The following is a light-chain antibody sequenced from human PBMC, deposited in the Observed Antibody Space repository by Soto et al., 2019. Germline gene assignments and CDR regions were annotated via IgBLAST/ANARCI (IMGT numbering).Light chain of an antibody. V-gene: IGLV1-40*01. Sequence: QSVLTQPPSVSGAPGQRVTVSCTWGSSNIGAGYDVHWYQQLPGTAPKLLIYDNTNRPSGVPDRFSGSKSGTSASLAITGLQAEDEADYYCQSFDSSLRGSVFGSGTKVTVL. CDR2: DNT. CDR3: QSFDSSLRGSV. CDR1: SSNIGAGYD. J-gene: IGLJ1*01.